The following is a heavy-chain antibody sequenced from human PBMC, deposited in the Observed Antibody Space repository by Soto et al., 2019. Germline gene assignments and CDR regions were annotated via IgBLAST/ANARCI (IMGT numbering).Heavy chain of an antibody. CDR3: ARNEMITFGGVISSYYFDY. CDR2: IYYSGST. CDR1: GGSISGYY. J-gene: IGHJ4*02. D-gene: IGHD3-16*02. V-gene: IGHV4-59*08. Sequence: SETLSLTCTVSGGSISGYYWSWVRQPPGKGLEWIGYIYYSGSTNYNPSLKSRVTISVDTSKNQFSLKLSSVTAADTAVYYCARNEMITFGGVISSYYFDYWGQGTLVTSPQ.